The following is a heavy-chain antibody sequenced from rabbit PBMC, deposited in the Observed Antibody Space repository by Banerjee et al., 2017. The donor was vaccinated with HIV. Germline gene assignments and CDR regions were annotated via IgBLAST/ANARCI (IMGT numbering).Heavy chain of an antibody. J-gene: IGHJ4*01. CDR2: IYTGSGST. CDR1: VFDLSSYFF. V-gene: IGHV1S45*01. CDR3: ARDVVAGDGYAL. Sequence: QEQLEESGGGLVKPEGSLTLTCKASVFDLSSYFFMCWVRQAPGKGLEWIGCIYTGSGSTYYASWAKGRFTISKTSSTTVTLQMTSLTAADTATYFCARDVVAGDGYALWGPGTLVTVS. D-gene: IGHD6-1*01.